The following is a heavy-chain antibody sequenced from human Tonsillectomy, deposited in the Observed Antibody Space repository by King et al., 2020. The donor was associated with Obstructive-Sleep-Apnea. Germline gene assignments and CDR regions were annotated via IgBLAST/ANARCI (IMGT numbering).Heavy chain of an antibody. Sequence: DVQLVESGGGLVQPGGSLRLSCAASGFTFSSYSMNWVRQAPGKGLEWVSYISSSSSTKYYADSVKGRFTISRDNAKNSLYLQMNSLRAEDTAVYYCARGRVNSYGLGAAPDAKHWGQGTLVTVSS. CDR3: ARGRVNSYGLGAAPDAKH. D-gene: IGHD5-18*01. V-gene: IGHV3-48*04. J-gene: IGHJ4*02. CDR1: GFTFSSYS. CDR2: ISSSSSTK.